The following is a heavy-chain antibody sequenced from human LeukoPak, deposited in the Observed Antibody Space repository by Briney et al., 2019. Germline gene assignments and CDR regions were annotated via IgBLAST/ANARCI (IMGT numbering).Heavy chain of an antibody. CDR2: ISGSGGST. CDR1: GFTFGSYA. CDR3: AKTTAGYSSGRYPGWPVDY. Sequence: GGSLRLSCAASGFTFGSYAMYWVRQAPGKGLEWVSGISGSGGSTFYADSVKGRFTISRDNSENTVYLQMNSLRADGTAVYYCAKTTAGYSSGRYPGWPVDYWGQGTLVTVSS. V-gene: IGHV3-23*01. J-gene: IGHJ4*02. D-gene: IGHD6-19*01.